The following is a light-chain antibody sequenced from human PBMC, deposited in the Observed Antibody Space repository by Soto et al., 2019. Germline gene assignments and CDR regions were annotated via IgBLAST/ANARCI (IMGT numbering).Light chain of an antibody. V-gene: IGKV3-15*01. CDR3: QQYNNRPPDT. Sequence: IVMTQSPATLSISPGERATLSCRASQSVSSNLAWYQQKPGQAPRLLIYGASTRATGIPARFSGSGSGTEFTLTISSLQSEDFAVYYCQQYNNRPPDTFGQGTKVDIK. J-gene: IGKJ2*01. CDR2: GAS. CDR1: QSVSSN.